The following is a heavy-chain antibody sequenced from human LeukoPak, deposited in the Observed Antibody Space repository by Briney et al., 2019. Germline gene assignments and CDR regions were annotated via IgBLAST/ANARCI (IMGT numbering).Heavy chain of an antibody. J-gene: IGHJ6*02. CDR2: IIAIFGTA. D-gene: IGHD3-3*01. CDR3: ARRAPTNWSGYSYYYYYYGMDV. Sequence: GASVKVSCKASGGTFSSYAISWVRQAPGQGLEWMGGIIAIFGTANYAQKFQGRVTITADESTSTAYMELSSLRSEDTAVYYCARRAPTNWSGYSYYYYYYGMDVWGQGTTVTVSS. CDR1: GGTFSSYA. V-gene: IGHV1-69*13.